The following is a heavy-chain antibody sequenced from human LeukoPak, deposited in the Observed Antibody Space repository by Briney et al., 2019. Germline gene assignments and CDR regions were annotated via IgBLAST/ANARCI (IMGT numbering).Heavy chain of an antibody. D-gene: IGHD3-16*01. CDR2: IYYSGST. Sequence: SETLSLTCTVSGGSISSYYWSWIRQPPGKGLEWIGYIYYSGSTNYSPSLKSRVTISVDTSKNQFSLKLSSVTAADTAVYYCARDRDYVRVWGQGTLVTVSS. V-gene: IGHV4-59*01. CDR3: ARDRDYVRV. J-gene: IGHJ4*02. CDR1: GGSISSYY.